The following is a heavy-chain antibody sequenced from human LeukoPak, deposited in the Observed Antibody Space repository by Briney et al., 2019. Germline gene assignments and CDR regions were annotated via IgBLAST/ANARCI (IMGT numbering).Heavy chain of an antibody. CDR3: ASRRGYSYGYSFGY. D-gene: IGHD5-18*01. Sequence: PSETLSLTCVVYGGSFSGYYWSWIRQPPGKGLEWIGEINHSGNTNYNPSLKSRVTISVDTSKNQFSLKLSSVTAADTAVYYCASRRGYSYGYSFGYWGQGTLVTVSS. J-gene: IGHJ4*02. V-gene: IGHV4-34*01. CDR2: INHSGNT. CDR1: GGSFSGYY.